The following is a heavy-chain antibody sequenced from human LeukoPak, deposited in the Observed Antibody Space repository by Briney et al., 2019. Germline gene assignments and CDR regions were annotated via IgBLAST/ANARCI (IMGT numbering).Heavy chain of an antibody. CDR1: GFTFSYYA. J-gene: IGHJ3*02. V-gene: IGHV3-48*03. CDR2: ISSSGSTI. D-gene: IGHD1-26*01. CDR3: ARGGSYSRAFDI. Sequence: GGSLRLSCSASGFTFSYYAMHWVRQAPGKGPEWVSYISSSGSTIYYADSVKGRFTISRDNAKNSLYLQMNSLRAEDMAVYYCARGGSYSRAFDIWGQGTMVTVSS.